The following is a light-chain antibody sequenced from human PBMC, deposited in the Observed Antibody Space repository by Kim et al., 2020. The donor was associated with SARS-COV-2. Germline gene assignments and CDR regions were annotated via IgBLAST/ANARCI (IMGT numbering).Light chain of an antibody. CDR1: SSDVGGYNY. Sequence: QSVTISCTGTSSDVGGYNYVSWHQQHPGKAPKLMIYDVSKRPSGVPDRFSGSKSGNTASLTVSGLRAEDEADYYCSSYAGVNTFYVFGTGTKVTVL. V-gene: IGLV2-8*01. CDR2: DVS. J-gene: IGLJ1*01. CDR3: SSYAGVNTFYV.